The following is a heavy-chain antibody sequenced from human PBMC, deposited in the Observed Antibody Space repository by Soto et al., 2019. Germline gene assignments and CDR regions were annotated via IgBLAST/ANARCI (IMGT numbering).Heavy chain of an antibody. D-gene: IGHD3-10*01. CDR1: GYTFTSYG. CDR3: ARVYLGSGNYYGVYDY. V-gene: IGHV1-18*04. Sequence: ASVKVSCKASGYTFTSYGLSWVRQAPGQGLEWMGWITAHNSHTIYAQRLQGRVNMTTDTSTSTAYMDLRSLRSDDTAVYYCARVYLGSGNYYGVYDYWGQGTLVTVSS. J-gene: IGHJ4*02. CDR2: ITAHNSHT.